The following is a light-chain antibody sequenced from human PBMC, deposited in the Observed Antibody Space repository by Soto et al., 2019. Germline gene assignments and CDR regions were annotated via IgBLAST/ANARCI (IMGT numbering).Light chain of an antibody. CDR3: SSYTSSSTLVV. V-gene: IGLV2-14*01. CDR2: DVT. Sequence: QSAPTQPASVSGSPGQSITIPCTGTSSDVGGYNFVSWYQQYPGKAPKLMIYDVTNRPSGVSNRFSASKSGNTASLTISGLQAEDEANYYCSSYTSSSTLVVFGGGTQRIVL. CDR1: SSDVGGYNF. J-gene: IGLJ2*01.